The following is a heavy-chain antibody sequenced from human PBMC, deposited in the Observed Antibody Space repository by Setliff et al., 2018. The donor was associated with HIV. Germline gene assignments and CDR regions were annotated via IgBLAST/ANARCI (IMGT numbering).Heavy chain of an antibody. CDR3: ARDQSLYDETGTFDS. D-gene: IGHD1-7*01. CDR1: GFTFSSNW. Sequence: GGSLRLSCAASGFTFSSNWMHWVRQVPGKGLVWVSRINSDASGMTFAEFVKGRFTISRDNGKNMVYLQMNSLRAEDTALYFCARDQSLYDETGTFDSWGQGTLVTVSS. J-gene: IGHJ5*01. V-gene: IGHV3-74*03. CDR2: INSDASGM.